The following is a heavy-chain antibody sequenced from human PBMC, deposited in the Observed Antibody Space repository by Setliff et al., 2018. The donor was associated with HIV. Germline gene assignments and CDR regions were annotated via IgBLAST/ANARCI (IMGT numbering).Heavy chain of an antibody. Sequence: GGSLRLSCAASGFTFSSYSMNWVRQAPGKGLEWVSYISSSSSTIYYADSVKGRFTIPRDNAKNMLYLQMNSLSADDTAVYYCVRGSGYYYFDNWGQGALVTVSS. CDR3: VRGSGYYYFDN. V-gene: IGHV3-48*01. D-gene: IGHD3-22*01. J-gene: IGHJ4*02. CDR1: GFTFSSYS. CDR2: ISSSSSTI.